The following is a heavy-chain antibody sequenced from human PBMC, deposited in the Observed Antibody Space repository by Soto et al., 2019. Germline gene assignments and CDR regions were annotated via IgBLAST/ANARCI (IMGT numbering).Heavy chain of an antibody. V-gene: IGHV1-18*01. CDR3: ARDWPGRCVVVTEGMDV. CDR1: GYTFTSYG. Sequence: QVQLVQSGAEVKKPGASVKVSCKASGYTFTSYGISWVRQAPGQGLEWMGWISAYNGNTNYAQKLQGRVTMTTDTSTSTAYMELRSLRSDDTAVYYCARDWPGRCVVVTEGMDVWGQGTTVTVSS. D-gene: IGHD2-21*02. J-gene: IGHJ6*02. CDR2: ISAYNGNT.